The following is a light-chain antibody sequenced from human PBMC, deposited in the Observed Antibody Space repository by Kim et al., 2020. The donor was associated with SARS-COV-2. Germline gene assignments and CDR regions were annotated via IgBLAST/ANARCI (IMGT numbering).Light chain of an antibody. CDR1: QSVRTS. CDR3: QQSHGFPYT. J-gene: IGKJ2*01. Sequence: SSAVGNRVPIPCRASQSVRTSLNWYQQQPGKAPKLLIYAVSSLQSGVPSRFSGSGSGTDFTLTISSLQPEDFAIYYCQQSHGFPYTFGQGTKLEIK. V-gene: IGKV1-39*01. CDR2: AVS.